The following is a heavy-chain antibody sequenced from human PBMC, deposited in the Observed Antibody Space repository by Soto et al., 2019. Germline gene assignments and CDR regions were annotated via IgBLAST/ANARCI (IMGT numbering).Heavy chain of an antibody. J-gene: IGHJ4*02. CDR1: GYTFTSYG. V-gene: IGHV1-18*01. CDR2: ISAYNGNT. CDR3: ARVRMTYYYDRSGYFQFDY. Sequence: ASVKVSCKASGYTFTSYGISWVRQAPGQGLEWMGWISAYNGNTNYAQKLQGRVTMTTDTSTSTAYMELRSLRSDDTAVYYCARVRMTYYYDRSGYFQFDYWGQGTLVTVSS. D-gene: IGHD3-22*01.